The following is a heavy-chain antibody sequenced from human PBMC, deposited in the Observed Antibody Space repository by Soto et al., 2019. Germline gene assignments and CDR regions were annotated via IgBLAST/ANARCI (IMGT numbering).Heavy chain of an antibody. Sequence: QLQLQESGPGLVKTSETLSLTCTVSGCSFSSSSYYWGWIRQPPGKGLEWIGSIYYSGCTYYNPALKSRFNLSVYTSKNQFSLKLSSVTAADTAVYYCAIHHCSSTSCLFDYWGQGTLVTVSS. D-gene: IGHD2-2*01. CDR3: AIHHCSSTSCLFDY. CDR1: GCSFSSSSYY. CDR2: IYYSGCT. V-gene: IGHV4-39*01. J-gene: IGHJ4*02.